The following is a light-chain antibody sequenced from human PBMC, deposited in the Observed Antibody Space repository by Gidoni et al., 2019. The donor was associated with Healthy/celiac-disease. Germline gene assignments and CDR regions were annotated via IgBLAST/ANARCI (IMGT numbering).Light chain of an antibody. J-gene: IGKJ2*01. CDR3: QRYGSSPYT. CDR1: QSVSSSY. CDR2: GAS. V-gene: IGKV3-20*01. Sequence: EIALTQSPGTLSLSPGERATPSCRASQSVSSSYLAWYQQQRGQAPRLLIYGASSGATVIPDVFRGSWSGTGFTLTISRLEPEVFAVYYRQRYGSSPYTFGQGTKLEIK.